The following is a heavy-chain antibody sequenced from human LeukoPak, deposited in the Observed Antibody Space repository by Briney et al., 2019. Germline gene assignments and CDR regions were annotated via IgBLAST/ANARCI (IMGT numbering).Heavy chain of an antibody. CDR3: VKEYHSRGFGAYFDY. J-gene: IGHJ4*02. CDR1: GFSFSNYS. CDR2: ISYDGSNK. Sequence: GGSLRLSCAASGFSFSNYSMHWVRQTPGKGLEWVAVISYDGSNKYYADSVKGRFTLSRDNSINTVDLQMNSLRAEDTAVYYCVKEYHSRGFGAYFDYWGQGTLVTVSS. D-gene: IGHD3-3*01. V-gene: IGHV3-30*18.